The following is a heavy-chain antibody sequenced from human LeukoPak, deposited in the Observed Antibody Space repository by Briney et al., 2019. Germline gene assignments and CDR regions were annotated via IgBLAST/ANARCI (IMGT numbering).Heavy chain of an antibody. CDR2: INHSGST. D-gene: IGHD2-15*01. V-gene: IGHV4-34*01. J-gene: IGHJ3*02. CDR3: ARGISDCSGGSCYSPYAFDI. Sequence: PSETLSLTCAVYGGSFSGYYWSWIRQPPGKGLEWIGEINHSGSTKYNPSLKSRVTTSVDTSKIQFSLKLSSVTAADTAVYYCARGISDCSGGSCYSPYAFDIWGQGTMVTVSS. CDR1: GGSFSGYY.